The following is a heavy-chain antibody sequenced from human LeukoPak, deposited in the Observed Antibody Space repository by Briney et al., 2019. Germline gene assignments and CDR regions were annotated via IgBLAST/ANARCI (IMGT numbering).Heavy chain of an antibody. CDR1: GFTFSSYA. J-gene: IGHJ5*02. CDR3: ARDPRPRYCSGGSCYFNWFDP. CDR2: ISYDESNK. V-gene: IGHV3-30*04. D-gene: IGHD2-15*01. Sequence: PGRSLRLSCAASGFTFSSYAMHWVRQAPGKGLEWVAVISYDESNKYYADSVKGRFTISRDNSKNTLYLQMNSLRAEDTAVYYCARDPRPRYCSGGSCYFNWFDPWGQGTLVTVFS.